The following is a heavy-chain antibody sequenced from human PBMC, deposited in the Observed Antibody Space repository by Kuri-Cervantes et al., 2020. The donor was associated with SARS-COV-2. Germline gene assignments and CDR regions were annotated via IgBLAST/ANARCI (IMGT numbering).Heavy chain of an antibody. D-gene: IGHD2-15*01. Sequence: GGSLRLSCAASGFTFSGSAMHWVRQASGKGLEWVGRIRSKANNYATAYAASVKGRLTISRDDSKNTAYLQMNSLKTEDTAVYYCTRQEWWFDYWGQGTLVTVSS. J-gene: IGHJ4*02. CDR2: IRSKANNYAT. V-gene: IGHV3-73*01. CDR1: GFTFSGSA. CDR3: TRQEWWFDY.